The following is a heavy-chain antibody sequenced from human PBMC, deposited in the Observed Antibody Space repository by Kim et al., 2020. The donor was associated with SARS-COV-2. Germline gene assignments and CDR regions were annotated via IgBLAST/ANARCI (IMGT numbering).Heavy chain of an antibody. CDR3: TRGAVSGNDALGI. V-gene: IGHV3-30*03. Sequence: GGSLRLSCKASGFTLTKYGMHWVRQAPGTGLEWVAFVSYDGRVKYYGETVKGRYTISRDTSKNTLFLQMDRLRAEDTAVYYCTRGAVSGNDALGIWRQGSLVPVSS. CDR2: VSYDGRVK. J-gene: IGHJ3*02. CDR1: GFTLTKYG. D-gene: IGHD6-19*01.